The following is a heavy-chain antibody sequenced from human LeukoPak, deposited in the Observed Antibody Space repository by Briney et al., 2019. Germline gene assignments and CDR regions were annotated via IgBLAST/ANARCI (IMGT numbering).Heavy chain of an antibody. J-gene: IGHJ4*02. Sequence: TLSLTCAVSGGSISSGGYYWSWIRQHPGKGLEWIGYIYYSGSAYYNPSLKSRVTISVDTSKNHFSLKLSSVTAADTAVYYCARFSMIVVVHDYWGQGTLVTVSS. D-gene: IGHD3-22*01. CDR3: ARFSMIVVVHDY. V-gene: IGHV4-31*11. CDR1: GGSISSGGYY. CDR2: IYYSGSA.